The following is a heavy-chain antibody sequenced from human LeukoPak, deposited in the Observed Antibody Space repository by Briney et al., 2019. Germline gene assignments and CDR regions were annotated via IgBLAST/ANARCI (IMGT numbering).Heavy chain of an antibody. V-gene: IGHV3-74*01. CDR2: INTDGRIT. CDR3: ARGGDNDYGDR. CDR1: GFTFSNYW. Sequence: GGSLRLSCAASGFTFSNYWMHWVRQAPGKGLVWLSHINTDGRITTYADSVKGRFTISRDNAKNTLYLQMNSLRAEDTAVYYCARGGDNDYGDRWGQGTLVTVSS. J-gene: IGHJ4*02. D-gene: IGHD4-17*01.